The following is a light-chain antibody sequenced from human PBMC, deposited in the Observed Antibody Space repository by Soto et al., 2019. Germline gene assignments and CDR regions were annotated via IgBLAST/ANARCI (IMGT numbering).Light chain of an antibody. CDR1: QSVSSSY. CDR2: GTF. CDR3: PQYGNSRWT. J-gene: IGKJ1*01. V-gene: IGKV3-20*01. Sequence: EIVLTQSPDTLSLSPGERATLSCRASQSVSSSYLAWYQQTPGQAPRLLIYGTFNRATGIPDRFSGSGSGTDFTLTISRLEPEDFAVYYCPQYGNSRWTFGQGTKVEIK.